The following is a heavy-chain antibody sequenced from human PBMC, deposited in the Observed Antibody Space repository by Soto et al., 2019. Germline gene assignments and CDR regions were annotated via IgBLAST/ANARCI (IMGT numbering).Heavy chain of an antibody. D-gene: IGHD3-22*01. CDR1: GGTFSSYA. J-gene: IGHJ6*02. Sequence: SVKVSCKASGGTFSSYAISWVRQAPGQGLGWMGGIIPIFGTANYAQKFQGRVTITADESTSTAYMELSSLRSEDTAVYYCARDPYYYDSSGYYYSGMDVWGQGTTVTVSS. CDR2: IIPIFGTA. V-gene: IGHV1-69*13. CDR3: ARDPYYYDSSGYYYSGMDV.